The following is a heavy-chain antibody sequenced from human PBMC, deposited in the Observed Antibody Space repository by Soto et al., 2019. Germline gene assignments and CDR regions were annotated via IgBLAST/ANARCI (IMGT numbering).Heavy chain of an antibody. CDR2: IIPIFGTA. CDR1: GGTFSSYA. Sequence: QVQLVQSGAEVKKPGSSVKVSCKASGGTFSSYAISWVRQAPGQGREWMGGIIPIFGTANYAQKFQGRVTINADESTSTAYMELSSLRSEDTAVYYCAREMVRGAAFDIWGQGTMVTVSS. D-gene: IGHD3-10*01. CDR3: AREMVRGAAFDI. V-gene: IGHV1-69*01. J-gene: IGHJ3*02.